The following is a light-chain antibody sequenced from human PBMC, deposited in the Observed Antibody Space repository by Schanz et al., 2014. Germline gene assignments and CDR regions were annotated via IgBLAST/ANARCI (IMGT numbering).Light chain of an antibody. J-gene: IGKJ4*01. CDR2: DAS. V-gene: IGKV3-11*01. CDR3: QQRSNWPLT. CDR1: ESITSSN. Sequence: EIVLAQSPGTLSLSPGERATLSCRATESITSSNLAWYQQKPGQAPRLLIYDASNRATGIPARFSGSGSGTDFTLTISSLEPEDFAVYHCQQRSNWPLTFGGGTKVEIK.